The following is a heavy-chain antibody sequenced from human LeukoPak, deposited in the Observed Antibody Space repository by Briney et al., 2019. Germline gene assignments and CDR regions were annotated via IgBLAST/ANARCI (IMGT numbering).Heavy chain of an antibody. D-gene: IGHD2-2*01. Sequence: SVKVSCKASGGTFSSYAISWVRQAPGQGLEWMGGIIPIFGTANYAQKFQGRATITADESTSTAYMELSSLRSEDTAVYYCARDCSSTSCFNWFDPWGQGTLVTVPS. CDR2: IIPIFGTA. J-gene: IGHJ5*02. CDR1: GGTFSSYA. CDR3: ARDCSSTSCFNWFDP. V-gene: IGHV1-69*13.